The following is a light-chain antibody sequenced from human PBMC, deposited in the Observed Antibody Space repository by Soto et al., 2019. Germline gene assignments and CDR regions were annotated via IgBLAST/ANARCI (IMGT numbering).Light chain of an antibody. V-gene: IGLV1-40*01. CDR2: ANS. Sequence: QSVLTQPPSVSEAPGQRVTISCTGSSSNIGAGYDVHWYQQLPGTAPKLLMYANSNRPSGVPDRFSGSKSGTSASLAITGLQAEDEADYYCQSYDTSLSVVFGGGTKVTVL. J-gene: IGLJ2*01. CDR1: SSNIGAGYD. CDR3: QSYDTSLSVV.